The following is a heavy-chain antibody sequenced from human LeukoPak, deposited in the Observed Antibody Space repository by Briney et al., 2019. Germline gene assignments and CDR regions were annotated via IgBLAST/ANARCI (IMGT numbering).Heavy chain of an antibody. D-gene: IGHD2-15*01. CDR2: ISSGSSSI. CDR3: ARGGIAACFAY. CDR1: GFTFSSYE. J-gene: IGHJ4*02. Sequence: PGGSLRLSCAASGFTFSSYEMNWVRQAPGKGLEWVSYISSGSSSIFYADSVKGRFTISRDNAKNSLYLQMNSLRVDDTAVYYCARGGIAACFAYGGQATLVTVSS. V-gene: IGHV3-48*03.